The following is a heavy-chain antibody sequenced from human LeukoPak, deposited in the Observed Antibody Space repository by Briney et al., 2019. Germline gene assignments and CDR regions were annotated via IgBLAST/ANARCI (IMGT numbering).Heavy chain of an antibody. Sequence: SETLSLTCAVSGASLSDYYWNWIRQPPGKGLEWIGYIYYSGNTNYNPSLKSRVTISSDTSKNQISLKLTSVTAADTAVYYCARGYSHPDYWGQGTLVTVSS. J-gene: IGHJ4*02. V-gene: IGHV4-59*01. D-gene: IGHD5-18*01. CDR2: IYYSGNT. CDR1: GASLSDYY. CDR3: ARGYSHPDY.